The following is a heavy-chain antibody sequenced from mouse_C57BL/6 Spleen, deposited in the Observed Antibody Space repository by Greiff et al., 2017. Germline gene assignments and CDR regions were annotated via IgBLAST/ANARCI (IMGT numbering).Heavy chain of an antibody. D-gene: IGHD2-12*01. CDR1: GYTFTSYW. V-gene: IGHV1-50*01. CDR2: IAPSDSYT. CDR3: ERTDEYDEGFAD. Sequence: QVQLQQPGAELVKPGASVKLSCKASGYTFTSYWMQWVKQRPGQGLAWIGEIAPSDSYTNYNQKFKGKATLTVDTSSSTSYMQLSRLTSEDSAVYDCERTDEYDEGFADWGQGTLVTVAA. J-gene: IGHJ3*01.